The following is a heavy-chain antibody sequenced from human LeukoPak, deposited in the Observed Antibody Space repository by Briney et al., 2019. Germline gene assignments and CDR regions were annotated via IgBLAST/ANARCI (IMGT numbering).Heavy chain of an antibody. Sequence: GGSLRLSCAASGFTFSSYAMSWVRQAPGKGLEWVSAISGSGGSTYYADSAKGRFTISRDNSKNTLYLQMNSLRAEDTAVYYCAKIRLEESATGYWGQGTLVTVSS. CDR1: GFTFSSYA. CDR3: AKIRLEESATGY. D-gene: IGHD2-15*01. J-gene: IGHJ4*02. V-gene: IGHV3-23*01. CDR2: ISGSGGST.